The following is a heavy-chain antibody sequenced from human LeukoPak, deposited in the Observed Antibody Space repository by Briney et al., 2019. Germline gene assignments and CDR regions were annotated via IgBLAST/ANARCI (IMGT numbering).Heavy chain of an antibody. Sequence: ASVKVSCKASGYTFTSYDINWVRQATGQGLEWIGWMNPNSGNTGYAQKFQGRVTMTRNTSISTAYMELSSLRSEDTAVYYCARGAYSSSFYYYYMDVWGKGTTVTVSS. CDR1: GYTFTSYD. CDR2: MNPNSGNT. J-gene: IGHJ6*03. D-gene: IGHD6-13*01. V-gene: IGHV1-8*01. CDR3: ARGAYSSSFYYYYMDV.